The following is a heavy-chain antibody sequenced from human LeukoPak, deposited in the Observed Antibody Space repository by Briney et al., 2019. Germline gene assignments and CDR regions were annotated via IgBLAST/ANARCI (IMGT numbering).Heavy chain of an antibody. CDR3: AKKKGGYKYDDFFDY. Sequence: SGGSLRLSCAASGFTFSSYCMHWVRQAPGKGLEWVAVVSYDGNTKYYADSVKGRFTISRDNSKNTLFLQMNSLRTEDTAVYYCAKKKGGYKYDDFFDYWGQGTLVTVSS. D-gene: IGHD5-24*01. CDR1: GFTFSSYC. CDR2: VSYDGNTK. V-gene: IGHV3-30*18. J-gene: IGHJ4*02.